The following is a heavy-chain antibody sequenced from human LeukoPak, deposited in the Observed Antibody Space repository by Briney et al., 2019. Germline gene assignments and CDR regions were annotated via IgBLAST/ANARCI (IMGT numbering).Heavy chain of an antibody. CDR2: IFYSGST. Sequence: SETLSLTCTVSGGSISSYYWSWIRQPPGKGLEWIGYIFYSGSTNYNPSLKSRVTISVDTSKNQFSLKLSSVTAADTAVYYCARDISEQLPLDYWGQGTLVTVSS. CDR1: GGSISSYY. D-gene: IGHD6-13*01. J-gene: IGHJ4*02. V-gene: IGHV4-59*01. CDR3: ARDISEQLPLDY.